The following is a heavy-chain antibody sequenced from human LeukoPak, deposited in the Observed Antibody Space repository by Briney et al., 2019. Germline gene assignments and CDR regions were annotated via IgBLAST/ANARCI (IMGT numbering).Heavy chain of an antibody. CDR2: ISTYSGNT. CDR3: ARGLDAAAGLANFDY. J-gene: IGHJ4*02. CDR1: GNTFTTYG. Sequence: ASVKVSRKASGNTFTTYGISWVRQAPGQGLEWMGWISTYSGNTNLAQNLQGRVTMTTDTSTSTAYMELRSLRSDDTAVYYCARGLDAAAGLANFDYWGQGTLVTVSS. D-gene: IGHD6-25*01. V-gene: IGHV1-18*01.